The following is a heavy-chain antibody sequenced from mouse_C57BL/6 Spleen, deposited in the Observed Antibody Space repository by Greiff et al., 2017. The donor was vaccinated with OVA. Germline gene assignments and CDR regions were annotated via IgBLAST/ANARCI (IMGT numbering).Heavy chain of an antibody. D-gene: IGHD1-1*01. V-gene: IGHV14-2*01. CDR1: GFNIKDYY. CDR3: ASRVTTVVADY. J-gene: IGHJ2*01. Sequence: VQLKESGAELVKPGASVKLSCTASGFNIKDYYMHWVKQRTEQGLEWIGRIDPEDGETKYAPKFQGKATITADTSSNTAYLQLSSLTSEDAAVYYCASRVTTVVADYWGQGTTLTVSS. CDR2: IDPEDGET.